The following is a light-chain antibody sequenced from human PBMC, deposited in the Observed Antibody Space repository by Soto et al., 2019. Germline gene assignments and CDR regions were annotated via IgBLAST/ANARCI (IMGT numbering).Light chain of an antibody. V-gene: IGKV1-5*03. J-gene: IGKJ1*01. Sequence: DVQSTQSPSTPSVSVGDRVTITCRESRILSGWLAWYQQEPGKARNLLIYMASTVASGVPSRFSGSGSGTEFTLTIRSLQHDDFATYYCQHYFGYSWTFGQGTKVDIK. CDR2: MAS. CDR3: QHYFGYSWT. CDR1: RILSGW.